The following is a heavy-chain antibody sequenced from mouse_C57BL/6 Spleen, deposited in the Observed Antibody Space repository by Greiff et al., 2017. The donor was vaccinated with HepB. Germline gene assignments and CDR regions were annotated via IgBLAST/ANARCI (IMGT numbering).Heavy chain of an antibody. Sequence: QVQLQQSGPELVKPGASVKISCKASGYSFTSYYIHWVKQRPGQGLEWIGWIYPGSGNTKYNEKFKGKATLTADTSSSTAYMQLSSLTSEDSAVYYCARCLTTVRMDYWGQGTSVTVSS. CDR2: IYPGSGNT. V-gene: IGHV1-66*01. D-gene: IGHD1-1*01. J-gene: IGHJ4*01. CDR1: GYSFTSYY. CDR3: ARCLTTVRMDY.